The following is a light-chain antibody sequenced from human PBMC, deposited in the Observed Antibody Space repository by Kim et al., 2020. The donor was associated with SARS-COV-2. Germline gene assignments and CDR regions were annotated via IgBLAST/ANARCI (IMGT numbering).Light chain of an antibody. Sequence: AYVGDRVTIACRASQDISRWLAWYQQRPGKAPKLLSYTASTLQSGVPSRFSGSGSGTDFTLTISSLQPEDFATYYCQQSNSFPITFAQGTRLEIK. J-gene: IGKJ5*01. CDR1: QDISRW. CDR3: QQSNSFPIT. V-gene: IGKV1-12*01. CDR2: TAS.